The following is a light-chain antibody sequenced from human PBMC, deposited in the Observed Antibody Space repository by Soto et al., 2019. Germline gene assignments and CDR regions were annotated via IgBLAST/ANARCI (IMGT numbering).Light chain of an antibody. CDR2: QDS. CDR1: KLGDKY. Sequence: SYELTQPPSVSVSPGQTASITCSGDKLGDKYACWYQQKPGQSPVLVIYQDSKRPSGIPERFSGSNSGNTATLTISGTQAMDEADYYCQAWERSGVVFSGGTTLTVL. CDR3: QAWERSGVV. J-gene: IGLJ2*01. V-gene: IGLV3-1*01.